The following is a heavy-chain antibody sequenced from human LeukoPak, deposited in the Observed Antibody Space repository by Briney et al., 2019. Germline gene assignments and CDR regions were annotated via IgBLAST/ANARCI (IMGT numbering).Heavy chain of an antibody. V-gene: IGHV1-69*01. CDR3: ARDGAAHYYDSSGYYGYFDY. D-gene: IGHD3-22*01. Sequence: SVKVSCKASGGTFSSYAISWVRQAPGQGLEWMGGIIPIFGTANYAQKFQGRVTITADESTSTAYMELSSLRSEDTAVYYCARDGAAHYYDSSGYYGYFDYWGQGTLATVSS. J-gene: IGHJ4*02. CDR1: GGTFSSYA. CDR2: IIPIFGTA.